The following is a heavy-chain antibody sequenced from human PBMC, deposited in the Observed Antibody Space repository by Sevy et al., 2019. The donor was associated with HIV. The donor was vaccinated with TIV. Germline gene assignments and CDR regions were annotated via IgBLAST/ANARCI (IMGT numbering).Heavy chain of an antibody. V-gene: IGHV3-30*04. CDR1: GFTFSSYA. Sequence: GGSLRLSCAASGFTFSSYAMHWVRQAPGKGLEWVAVISYDGSNKYYADSVKGRFTISRDNSKNTLFLQINSLRAEDTAVYYCARDLNYDFWSEYYYYYYGMDVWGQGTTVTVSS. J-gene: IGHJ6*02. D-gene: IGHD3-3*01. CDR3: ARDLNYDFWSEYYYYYYGMDV. CDR2: ISYDGSNK.